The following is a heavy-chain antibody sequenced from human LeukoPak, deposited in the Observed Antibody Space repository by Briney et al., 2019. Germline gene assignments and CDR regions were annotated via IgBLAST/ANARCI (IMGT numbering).Heavy chain of an antibody. CDR3: ATSFYCSGGSCHSY. CDR1: GGSISSSSYY. Sequence: SETLSLTCTVSGGSISSSSYYWGWIRQPPGKGLEWIGSIYYSGSTYYNPSLKSRVTISVDTSKNQLSLKLSSVTAADTAVYYCATSFYCSGGSCHSYWGQGTLVTVSS. J-gene: IGHJ4*02. CDR2: IYYSGST. D-gene: IGHD2-15*01. V-gene: IGHV4-39*07.